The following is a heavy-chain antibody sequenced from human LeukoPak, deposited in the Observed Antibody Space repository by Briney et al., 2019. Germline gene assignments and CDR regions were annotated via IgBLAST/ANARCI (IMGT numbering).Heavy chain of an antibody. D-gene: IGHD2-21*01. CDR2: IIPILGIA. CDR1: GGTFSSYT. J-gene: IGHJ4*02. Sequence: SVKVSCKASGGTFSSYTISWVRQAPGQGLEWMGRIIPILGIANYAQKFQGRATITADKSTSTAYMELSSLRSEDTAVYYCAYCGGDCYATRDFDYWGQGTLVTVSS. CDR3: AYCGGDCYATRDFDY. V-gene: IGHV1-69*02.